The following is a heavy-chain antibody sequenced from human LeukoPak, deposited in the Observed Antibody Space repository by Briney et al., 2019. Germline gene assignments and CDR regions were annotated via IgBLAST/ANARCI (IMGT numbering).Heavy chain of an antibody. Sequence: PSETLSLTCTISGSSITSVSHYWGWLRQPPGMGLDWIGDIYYTGSTYYSPSLRSRVTMSVHTSENQFSLRLNSVTAVDTAVYYCARRWGNIVGVTYEYWGQGTLVTVSS. CDR2: IYYTGST. D-gene: IGHD3-16*01. J-gene: IGHJ4*02. CDR3: ARRWGNIVGVTYEY. V-gene: IGHV4-39*01. CDR1: GSSITSVSHY.